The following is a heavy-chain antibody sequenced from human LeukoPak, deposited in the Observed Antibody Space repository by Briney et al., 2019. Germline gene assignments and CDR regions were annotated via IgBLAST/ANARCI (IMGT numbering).Heavy chain of an antibody. Sequence: ASVKVSCKASGYTFTGYYMHWVRLAPGQGLEWMGWINPNSGGTNYAQKFQGRVTMTRDTSISTAYMELSRLRSDDTAVYYCARGGSGSSWSRYRVEYNWFDPWGQGTLVTVSS. CDR3: ARGGSGSSWSRYRVEYNWFDP. V-gene: IGHV1-2*02. CDR2: INPNSGGT. CDR1: GYTFTGYY. J-gene: IGHJ5*02. D-gene: IGHD6-13*01.